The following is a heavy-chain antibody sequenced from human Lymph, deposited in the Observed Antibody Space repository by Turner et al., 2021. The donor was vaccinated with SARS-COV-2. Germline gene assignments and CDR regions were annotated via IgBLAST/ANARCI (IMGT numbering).Heavy chain of an antibody. CDR2: INYSGRT. CDR1: GGSISSSSYY. J-gene: IGHJ3*02. V-gene: IGHV4-39*02. Sequence: QLQLQESGAGLVKPSETLSLTSTVSGGSISSSSYYWGWIRQPPGKGLEWIGGINYSGRTYYNPSLRSRVTISVDTSKNHFSLKLSSVTAADTAVYYCAGVSLIVVVVAATSYDAFDIWGQGTMVTVSS. CDR3: AGVSLIVVVVAATSYDAFDI. D-gene: IGHD2-15*01.